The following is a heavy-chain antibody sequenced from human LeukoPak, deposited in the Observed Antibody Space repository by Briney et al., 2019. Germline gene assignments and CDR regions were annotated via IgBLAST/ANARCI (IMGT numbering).Heavy chain of an antibody. D-gene: IGHD2-21*02. CDR3: AARRVVTAHFDY. Sequence: SETLSLTCTVSGDSISSYYWSWIRQPPGKGLEWIWYIYYIGSTNYNPSLKSRVTISVDTSKNQFSLKLSSVTAADTAVYYCAARRVVTAHFDYWGQGTLVTVSS. J-gene: IGHJ4*02. CDR1: GDSISSYY. V-gene: IGHV4-59*01. CDR2: IYYIGST.